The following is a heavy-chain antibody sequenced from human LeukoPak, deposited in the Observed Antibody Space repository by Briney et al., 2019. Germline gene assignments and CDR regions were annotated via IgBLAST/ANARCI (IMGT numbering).Heavy chain of an antibody. CDR3: ARVGITMVRGVSGTFDY. CDR2: INPNSGGT. D-gene: IGHD3-10*01. J-gene: IGHJ4*02. Sequence: ASVKVSCKASGYTFTGYYMHWVRQAPGQGLEWMGWINPNSGGTNYAQKFQGRVIMTRDTSISTAYMELSRLRSDDTAVYYCARVGITMVRGVSGTFDYWGQGTLVTVSS. V-gene: IGHV1-2*02. CDR1: GYTFTGYY.